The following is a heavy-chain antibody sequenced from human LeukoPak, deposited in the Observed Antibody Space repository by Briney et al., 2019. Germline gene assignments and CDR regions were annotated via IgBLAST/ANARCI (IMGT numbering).Heavy chain of an antibody. CDR1: GGSISSYY. CDR3: ARDPAVGGVYWYFDL. V-gene: IGHV3-53*01. Sequence: PSETLSLTCTVSGGSISSYYWSWVRQAPGKGLEWVSVIYSGGSTYYADSVKGRFTISRDNSKNALYLQMNSLRAEDTAVYYCARDPAVGGVYWYFDLWGRGTLVTVSS. CDR2: IYSGGST. D-gene: IGHD3-16*01. J-gene: IGHJ2*01.